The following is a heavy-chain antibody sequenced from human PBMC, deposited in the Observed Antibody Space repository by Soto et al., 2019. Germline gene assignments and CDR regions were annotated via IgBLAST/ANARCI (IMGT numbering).Heavy chain of an antibody. J-gene: IGHJ3*02. CDR2: IYPDDSDT. V-gene: IGHV5-51*01. Sequence: GESLKISCKGSGYDFTKNWIGGVRQMCGEGLEWMGIIYPDDSDTRYSPSFEGQVTMSADKSISTVYLQWNSLKASDTAMYYCASLGAVLTGYDSFDMWGQGTMVTVSS. CDR1: GYDFTKNW. D-gene: IGHD3-9*01. CDR3: ASLGAVLTGYDSFDM.